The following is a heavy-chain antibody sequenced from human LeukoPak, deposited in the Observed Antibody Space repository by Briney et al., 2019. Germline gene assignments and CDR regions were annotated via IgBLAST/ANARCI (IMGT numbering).Heavy chain of an antibody. V-gene: IGHV3-30*04. CDR3: AKEIGAAAGRGFDY. CDR2: IAFDDTDR. J-gene: IGHJ4*02. CDR1: GFIFGDYA. D-gene: IGHD6-13*01. Sequence: GGSLRLSCAASGFIFGDYAMHWVRQAPGKGLEWVAAIAFDDTDRYYIDSVKGRFTISRDDSKNTLYLQMNSLRPEDTAVYYCAKEIGAAAGRGFDYWGQGTLVTVSS.